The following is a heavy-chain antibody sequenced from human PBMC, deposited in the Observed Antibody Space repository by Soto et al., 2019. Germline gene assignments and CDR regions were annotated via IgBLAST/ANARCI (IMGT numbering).Heavy chain of an antibody. CDR3: ARRTGDRGPFDY. CDR1: GFTFSSFG. CDR2: ISYDGSND. V-gene: IGHV3-30*03. J-gene: IGHJ4*02. Sequence: QVQLVESGGGVVQPGRSLRLSCAASGFTFSSFGMHWVRQAPGKGLEWVAHISYDGSNDHSADSVKGRFTISRDNSEDTLYLQVNSLRVEDTAVYYCARRTGDRGPFDYWGQGTLVTVSS. D-gene: IGHD7-27*01.